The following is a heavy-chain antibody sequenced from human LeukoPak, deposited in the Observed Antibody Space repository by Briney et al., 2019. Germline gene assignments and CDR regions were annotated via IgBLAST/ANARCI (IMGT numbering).Heavy chain of an antibody. CDR1: GNTFSDLS. J-gene: IGHJ4*02. V-gene: IGHV1-24*01. D-gene: IGHD2/OR15-2a*01. CDR3: ATDFYRGRQFDY. Sequence: ASVKVSCKVSGNTFSDLSMNWVRQAPGKGLGWMGGFDPEHVETIYAQKFQGRVTMTEDTSTDTAYMELSSLRPEDTAVYYCATDFYRGRQFDYWGQGTLVTVSS. CDR2: FDPEHVET.